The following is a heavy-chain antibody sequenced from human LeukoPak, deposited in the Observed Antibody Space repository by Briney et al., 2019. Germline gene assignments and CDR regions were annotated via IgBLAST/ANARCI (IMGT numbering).Heavy chain of an antibody. D-gene: IGHD3-22*01. CDR1: GFTFSIYW. CDR2: IKQDGSEK. J-gene: IGHJ1*01. Sequence: PGGSLRLSCAASGFTFSIYWMSWVRQAPGKGLEWVANIKQDGSEKYYVDSVKGRFTISRDNAKNSLYLQMNSLRAEDTAVYYCARVSTSYYYDSTGSEYFHHWGQGTLVTVSS. V-gene: IGHV3-7*01. CDR3: ARVSTSYYYDSTGSEYFHH.